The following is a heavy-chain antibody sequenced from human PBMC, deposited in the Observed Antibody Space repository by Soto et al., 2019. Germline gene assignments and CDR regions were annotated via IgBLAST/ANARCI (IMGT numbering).Heavy chain of an antibody. Sequence: PGGSLRLSCAASGFDFTTYTMNWVRQAPGKGLEWVSSISRTSNYIYYANSLKGRLSISRDNAGNSLFLQMRPLTVDDTAVYYCAISPRSRSLVGVVRTFDYGGQGTLVTVSS. V-gene: IGHV3-21*01. D-gene: IGHD2-8*02. CDR3: AISPRSRSLVGVVRTFDY. CDR2: ISRTSNYI. CDR1: GFDFTTYT. J-gene: IGHJ4*02.